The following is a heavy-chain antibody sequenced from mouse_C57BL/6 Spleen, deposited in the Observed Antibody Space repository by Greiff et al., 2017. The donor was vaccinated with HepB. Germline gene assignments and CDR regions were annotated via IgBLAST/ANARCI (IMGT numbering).Heavy chain of an antibody. V-gene: IGHV1-76*01. Sequence: QVQLKQSGAELVRPGASVKLSCKASGYTFTDYYINWVKQRPGQGLEWIARIYPGSGNTYYNEKFKGKATLTAEKSSSTAYMQLSSLTSEDSAVYFCARGTVVACDYWGQGTTLTVSS. CDR3: ARGTVVACDY. CDR1: GYTFTDYY. J-gene: IGHJ2*01. D-gene: IGHD1-1*01. CDR2: IYPGSGNT.